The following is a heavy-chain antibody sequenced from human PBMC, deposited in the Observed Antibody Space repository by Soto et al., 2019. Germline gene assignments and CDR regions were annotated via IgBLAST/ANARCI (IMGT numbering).Heavy chain of an antibody. CDR3: ARAKTTMIVPANY. CDR1: GDSVNSDTYY. CDR2: IYNSGTT. V-gene: IGHV4-61*01. J-gene: IGHJ4*02. D-gene: IGHD3-22*01. Sequence: QVQLQESGPGLVKPSETLSLTCTVSGDSVNSDTYYWSWLRQPPGKGLEWIGYIYNSGTTKYNPSLKSRVTISVDTSKNQFSLNLSSVTAADTAVYFCARAKTTMIVPANYWGQGTLVTVSS.